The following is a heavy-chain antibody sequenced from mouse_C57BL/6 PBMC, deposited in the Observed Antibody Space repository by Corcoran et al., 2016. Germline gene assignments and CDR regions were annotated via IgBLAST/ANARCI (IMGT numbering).Heavy chain of an antibody. CDR3: ARSYYYGSSYSDY. J-gene: IGHJ2*01. D-gene: IGHD1-1*01. V-gene: IGHV9-3*01. Sequence: QIQLVQSGPELKKPGETVKISCKASGYTFTTYGMSWVKQAPGKGLKWMGWINTYSGVPTYADDFKGRFAFSLETSASTAYLQINNLKNEDTATYFCARSYYYGSSYSDYWGQGTTLTVSS. CDR2: INTYSGVP. CDR1: GYTFTTYG.